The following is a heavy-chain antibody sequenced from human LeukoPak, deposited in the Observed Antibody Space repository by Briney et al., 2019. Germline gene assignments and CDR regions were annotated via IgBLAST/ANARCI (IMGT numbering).Heavy chain of an antibody. CDR3: ARVRRQDDY. V-gene: IGHV3-21*01. CDR1: GFTFSSYS. Sequence: GGSLRLSCVASGFTFSSYSLRWVRQAPGKGLEWVSSISGSSSYIYYADSVKGRFTTSRDNAKNSLYLQMNSRRAEDTALYYCARVRRQDDYWGQGPLVTVSS. CDR2: ISGSSSYI. J-gene: IGHJ4*02.